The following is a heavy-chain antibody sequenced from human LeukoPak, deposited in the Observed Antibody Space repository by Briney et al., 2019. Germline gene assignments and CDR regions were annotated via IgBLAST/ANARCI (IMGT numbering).Heavy chain of an antibody. CDR3: ARPKLSTPNQYYYYYMDV. CDR1: GYTFTGYY. D-gene: IGHD1-7*01. J-gene: IGHJ6*03. Sequence: GASVKVSCKASGYTFTGYYMHWVRQAPGQGLEWMGWINPNSGGTNYAQKFQGRVTMARDTSISTAYMELSSLRSEDTAVYYCARPKLSTPNQYYYYYMDVWGKGTTVTVSS. V-gene: IGHV1-2*02. CDR2: INPNSGGT.